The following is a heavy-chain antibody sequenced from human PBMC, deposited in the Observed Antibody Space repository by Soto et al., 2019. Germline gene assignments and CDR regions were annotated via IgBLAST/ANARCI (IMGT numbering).Heavy chain of an antibody. Sequence: ASVKVSCKASGYTFTSYGISWVRQAPGQGLEWMGWISAYNGNTNYAQKLQGRVTMTTDTSTSTAYMELRSLRSDDTAVYYCARLGVVVVAASASYYYYGMDVWGQGTTVTVSS. V-gene: IGHV1-18*01. CDR3: ARLGVVVVAASASYYYYGMDV. J-gene: IGHJ6*02. CDR2: ISAYNGNT. D-gene: IGHD2-15*01. CDR1: GYTFTSYG.